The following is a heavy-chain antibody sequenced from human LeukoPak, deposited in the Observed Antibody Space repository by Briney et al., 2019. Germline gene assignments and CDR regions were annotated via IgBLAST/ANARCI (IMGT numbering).Heavy chain of an antibody. CDR3: ARATSSGYPYYYFDY. CDR2: INPNSGGT. D-gene: IGHD3-22*01. J-gene: IGHJ4*02. V-gene: IGHV1-2*04. CDR1: GYTFTGYY. Sequence: ASVKVSCTASGYTFTGYYMHWVRQAPGQGLEWMGWINPNSGGTNYAQKFQGWVTMTRDTSISTAYMELSRLRSDDTAVYYCARATSSGYPYYYFDYWGQGTLVTVSS.